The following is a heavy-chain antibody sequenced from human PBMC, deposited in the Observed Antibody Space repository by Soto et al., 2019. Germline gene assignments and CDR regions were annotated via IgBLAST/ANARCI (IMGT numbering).Heavy chain of an antibody. CDR2: IYYSGST. V-gene: IGHV4-31*03. Sequence: QVQLQESGPGLVKPSQTLSLTCTVSGGSISSGGYYWSWIRQHPGKGLEWIGYIYYSGSTYYNPSLKSRVTISVDTSKNQFSLKLSSVTAADTAVYYCARDQFYGSGNPQNLYYYYYGMDVWGQGTTVTVSS. J-gene: IGHJ6*02. CDR1: GGSISSGGYY. CDR3: ARDQFYGSGNPQNLYYYYYGMDV. D-gene: IGHD3-10*01.